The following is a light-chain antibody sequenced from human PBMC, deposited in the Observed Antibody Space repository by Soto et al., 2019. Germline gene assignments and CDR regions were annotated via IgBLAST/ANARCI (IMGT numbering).Light chain of an antibody. J-gene: IGKJ1*01. Sequence: DIQMTQSPSTLSSSVGDRVTITCRASQSISSGLAWYQQKPGKAPKLLIYDASSWESGVPARFSGSGSGTEFTLTISSLQPDDFATYYCQQYNSYPWTFGQGTKVEIK. V-gene: IGKV1-5*01. CDR1: QSISSG. CDR2: DAS. CDR3: QQYNSYPWT.